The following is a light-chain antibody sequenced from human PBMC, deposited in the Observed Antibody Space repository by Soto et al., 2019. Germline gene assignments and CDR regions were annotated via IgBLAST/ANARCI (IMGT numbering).Light chain of an antibody. CDR2: SDN. CDR1: SSNIGTNT. V-gene: IGLV1-44*01. Sequence: QSVLTQPPSASGTPGQRVTISCSGSSSNIGTNTVNWYQQLPGTAPKLLIYSDNQRPSGVPDRFSGSKSGTSASLAISRLQSEDEADYYCAAWDDSLNGLYVFGTGTKVTVL. J-gene: IGLJ1*01. CDR3: AAWDDSLNGLYV.